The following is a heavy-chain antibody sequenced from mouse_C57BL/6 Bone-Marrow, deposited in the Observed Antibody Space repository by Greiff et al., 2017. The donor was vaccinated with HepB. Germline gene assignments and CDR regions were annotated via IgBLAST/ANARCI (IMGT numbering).Heavy chain of an antibody. CDR3: ASEGNYYGSSYGYFDY. J-gene: IGHJ2*01. V-gene: IGHV1-72*01. CDR1: GYTFTSYW. D-gene: IGHD1-1*01. Sequence: VQLQQPGAELVKPGASVKLSCKASGYTFTSYWMHWVKQRPGRGLEWIGRIDPNSGGTKYNEKFKSKATLTVDKPSSTAYLQRSSLTSEDSAVYYCASEGNYYGSSYGYFDYWGQGTTLTVSS. CDR2: IDPNSGGT.